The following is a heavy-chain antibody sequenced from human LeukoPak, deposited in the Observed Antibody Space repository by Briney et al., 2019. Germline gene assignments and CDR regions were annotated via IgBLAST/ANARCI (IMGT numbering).Heavy chain of an antibody. V-gene: IGHV3-23*01. D-gene: IGHD3-22*01. Sequence: GRSLRFSCPASGLTFSGYAMGSVRLAPGGGLQCLASVPQGGGPTSYAGSGKGWFTISRDAAKHTLYLQMNSLRAGDTAVYYCTKEGDGSGYSYADYWGQGTLVTVSS. CDR1: GLTFSGYA. CDR2: VPQGGGPT. J-gene: IGHJ4*02. CDR3: TKEGDGSGYSYADY.